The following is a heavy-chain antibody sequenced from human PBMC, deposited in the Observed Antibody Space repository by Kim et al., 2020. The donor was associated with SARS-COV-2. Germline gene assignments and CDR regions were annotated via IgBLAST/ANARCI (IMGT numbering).Heavy chain of an antibody. J-gene: IGHJ4*02. D-gene: IGHD6-13*01. CDR1: GDSVSSNSAV. CDR2: TYYRSKWSN. V-gene: IGHV6-1*01. Sequence: SPTLSLTCAISGDSVSSNSAVWHWIRQSPSRGLEWLGRTYYRSKWSNDYPVSVKSRITINPDTSKNQFSLQLNSVTPEDTAVYYCARERVAAAGRVFDYWGQGTLVTVSS. CDR3: ARERVAAAGRVFDY.